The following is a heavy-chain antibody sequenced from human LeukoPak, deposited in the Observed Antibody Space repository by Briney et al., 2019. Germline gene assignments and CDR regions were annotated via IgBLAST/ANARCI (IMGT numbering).Heavy chain of an antibody. Sequence: PGGSLRLSCAASGFTFSSYAMSWVRQAPGKGLEWVSAISSSGGNTYYADSVKGRFTISRDNSKNTLYLQMNSLRAEDTAVYYYAQVVVAAGVNYWGQGTLVTVSS. CDR3: AQVVVAAGVNY. J-gene: IGHJ4*02. CDR2: ISSSGGNT. V-gene: IGHV3-23*01. CDR1: GFTFSSYA. D-gene: IGHD6-13*01.